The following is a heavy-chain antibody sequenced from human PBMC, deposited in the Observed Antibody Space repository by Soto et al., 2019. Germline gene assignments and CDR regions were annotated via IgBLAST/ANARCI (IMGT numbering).Heavy chain of an antibody. CDR1: GFTFSSYW. CDR3: ARVGDLGQRYSSSWYLGH. J-gene: IGHJ4*02. D-gene: IGHD6-13*01. CDR2: IKQDGSEK. V-gene: IGHV3-7*01. Sequence: GGSLRLSCAASGFTFSSYWMSWVRQAPGKGLEWVANIKQDGSEKYYVDSVKGRFTISRDNAKNSLYLQMNSLRAEDTAVYYCARVGDLGQRYSSSWYLGHWGQGTLVTVSS.